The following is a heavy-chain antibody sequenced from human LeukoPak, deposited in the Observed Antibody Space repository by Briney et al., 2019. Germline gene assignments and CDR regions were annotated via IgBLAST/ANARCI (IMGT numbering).Heavy chain of an antibody. CDR3: AREMSSSFNWFDP. D-gene: IGHD6-13*01. CDR1: GGSISSYY. Sequence: SETLSLTCTVPGGSISSYYWSWIRQPPGKGLERIGYIYYSGSTNYNPSLKSRVTISVDTSKNQFSLKLSSVTAADTAVYYCAREMSSSFNWFDPWGQGTLVTVSS. J-gene: IGHJ5*02. V-gene: IGHV4-59*01. CDR2: IYYSGST.